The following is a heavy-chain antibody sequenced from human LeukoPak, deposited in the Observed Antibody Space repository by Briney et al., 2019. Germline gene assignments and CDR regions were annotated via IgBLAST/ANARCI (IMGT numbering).Heavy chain of an antibody. V-gene: IGHV3-7*01. Sequence: GGSLRLSCAASGFSFSSYWMTWVRQAPGKGPEWVANIKRDGSEKHYLDSVEGRFTISRDNAESSLYLQTTSLRAEDTAVYYCALGNYFDYWGQGTLVTVSS. CDR3: ALGNYFDY. J-gene: IGHJ4*02. D-gene: IGHD3-16*01. CDR1: GFSFSSYW. CDR2: IKRDGSEK.